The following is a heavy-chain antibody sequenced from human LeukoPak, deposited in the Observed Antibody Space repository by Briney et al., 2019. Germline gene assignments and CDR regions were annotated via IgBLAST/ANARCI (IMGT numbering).Heavy chain of an antibody. CDR3: AKDRTNYYGSGSYLFDY. CDR2: ISWNSGSI. Sequence: GGSLRLSCAASGFTFDDYAMHWVRQAPGKGLEWVSGISWNSGSIGYADSVKGRFTISRDNSKNTLYLQMNSLRAEDTAVYYCAKDRTNYYGSGSYLFDYWGQGTLVTVSS. CDR1: GFTFDDYA. D-gene: IGHD3-10*01. J-gene: IGHJ4*02. V-gene: IGHV3-9*01.